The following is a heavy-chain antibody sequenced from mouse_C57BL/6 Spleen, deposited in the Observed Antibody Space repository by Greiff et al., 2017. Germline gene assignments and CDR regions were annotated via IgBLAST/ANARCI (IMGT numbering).Heavy chain of an antibody. CDR1: GYTFTDYN. Sequence: VQLQQSGPELVKPGASVKMSCKASGYTFTDYNMHWVKQSHGKSLEWIGYINPNNGGTSYNQKFKGKATLTVNKSSSTAYMELRSLTSEDSAVYYCVKGWATVVAHWYFDVWGTGTTVTVSS. V-gene: IGHV1-22*01. D-gene: IGHD1-1*01. CDR3: VKGWATVVAHWYFDV. J-gene: IGHJ1*03. CDR2: INPNNGGT.